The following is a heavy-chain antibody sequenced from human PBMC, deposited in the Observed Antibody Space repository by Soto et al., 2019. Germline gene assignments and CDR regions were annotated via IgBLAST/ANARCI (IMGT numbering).Heavy chain of an antibody. D-gene: IGHD3-22*01. CDR2: ISGSGGST. CDR1: GFTFSSYA. Sequence: PGGSLRLSCAASGFTFSSYAMSWVRQAPGKGLEWVSAISGSGGSTYYADSVKGRFTISRDNSKNTLYLQMNSLRAEDTAVYYCAKEAFTLIVEWEVAEADYWGQGTLVTVSS. CDR3: AKEAFTLIVEWEVAEADY. V-gene: IGHV3-23*01. J-gene: IGHJ4*02.